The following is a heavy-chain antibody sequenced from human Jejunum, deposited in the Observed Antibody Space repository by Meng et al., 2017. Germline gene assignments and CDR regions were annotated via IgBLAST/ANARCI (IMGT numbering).Heavy chain of an antibody. V-gene: IGHV6-1*02. J-gene: IGHJ4*02. CDR3: GTDLDLSFV. CDR2: TYYTYKWHI. Sequence: VPVPQSGPGMVCPQQTLHRTRAISGTSVSINNRAASTWIRQYPSRGLEWLGRTYYTYKWHIEHAVSVNSRITINPDTSKNQFSLQLNFVTPERAAVDYCGTDLDLSFVWGQGTLVTVSS. CDR1: GTSVSINNRAA. D-gene: IGHD2/OR15-2a*01.